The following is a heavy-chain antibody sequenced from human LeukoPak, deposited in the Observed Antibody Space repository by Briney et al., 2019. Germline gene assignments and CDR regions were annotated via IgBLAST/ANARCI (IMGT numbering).Heavy chain of an antibody. V-gene: IGHV4-39*01. D-gene: IGHD3-22*01. Sequence: KPSEPLSLTCTVSGGSISSSTYYWGWIRQPPGMGLEWIGSIYYSGSTDYNPSLKSRVTISVDTSRTQFSLKLSSVTAADTAVYYCARGQKRVVSITGRSYYFDYWGQGTLVTVSS. CDR2: IYYSGST. CDR3: ARGQKRVVSITGRSYYFDY. CDR1: GGSISSSTYY. J-gene: IGHJ4*02.